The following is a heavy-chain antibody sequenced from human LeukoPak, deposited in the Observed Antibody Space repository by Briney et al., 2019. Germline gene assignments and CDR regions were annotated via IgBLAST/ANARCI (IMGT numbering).Heavy chain of an antibody. CDR2: INPNSGGT. V-gene: IGHV1-2*02. Sequence: GASVKVSCKASGYTFTGYYMHWVRQAPGQGLEWMGWINPNSGGTNYAQKFQGRVTMTRDTSISTAYMELSRLRSDDTAVYYCARADNDIVVVPAALSKYYYYMDVWGKGTTVTVSS. CDR1: GYTFTGYY. J-gene: IGHJ6*03. D-gene: IGHD2-2*01. CDR3: ARADNDIVVVPAALSKYYYYMDV.